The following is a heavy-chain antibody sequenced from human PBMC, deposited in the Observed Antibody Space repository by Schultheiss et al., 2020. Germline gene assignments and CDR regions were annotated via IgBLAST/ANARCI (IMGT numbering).Heavy chain of an antibody. V-gene: IGHV4-31*03. CDR2: IYYSGST. Sequence: SETLSLTCTVSGGSISSSSYYWGWIRQHPGKGLEWIGYIYYSGSTYYNPSLKSRVTISVDTSKNQFSLKLSSVTAADTAVYYCARGIVVVTANPWFDPWGQGTLVTVSS. D-gene: IGHD2-21*02. CDR3: ARGIVVVTANPWFDP. J-gene: IGHJ5*02. CDR1: GGSISSSSYY.